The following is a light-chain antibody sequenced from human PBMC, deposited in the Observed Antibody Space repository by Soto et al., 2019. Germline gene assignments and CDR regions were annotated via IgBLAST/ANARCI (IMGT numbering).Light chain of an antibody. J-gene: IGKJ4*01. V-gene: IGKV1D-16*01. CDR2: GTS. Sequence: DVQMTQSPSLLSASVGDRVTITCRASQDVGGFVAWYHHKPATAPKPLIYGTSALKSGVPSQFRGSRSGNAFTTTISSPQPEDFRPHCCSQYDRYPRTFGGGTKVEI. CDR1: QDVGGF. CDR3: SQYDRYPRT.